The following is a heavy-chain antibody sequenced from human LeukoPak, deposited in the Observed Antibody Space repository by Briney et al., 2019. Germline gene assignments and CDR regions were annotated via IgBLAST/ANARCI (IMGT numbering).Heavy chain of an antibody. V-gene: IGHV3-23*01. J-gene: IGHJ4*02. CDR3: AKGGRLLWFGEPTDFFDY. CDR2: ISGSGGST. D-gene: IGHD3-10*01. CDR1: GLTFSSYA. Sequence: PGGSLRLSCAASGLTFSSYAMSWVRQSPGKGLEWVSAISGSGGSTYYSDSVKGRFTISSYNSKNALCLQMNSLRAEDTAVYYCAKGGRLLWFGEPTDFFDYWGQGTLVTVSS.